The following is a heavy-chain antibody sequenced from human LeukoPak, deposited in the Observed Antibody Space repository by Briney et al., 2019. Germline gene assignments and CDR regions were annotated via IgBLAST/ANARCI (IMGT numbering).Heavy chain of an antibody. CDR2: INPSGGST. Sequence: ASVKVSCKASGYTFTRYYMYWVRQAPGQGLEWMGIINPSGGSTSYSQRFQGRVTMTSDTSTSTAYMELRNLRSDDTAIYYCARDPSNTSGWYIYFDSWGQGTLVTVSS. CDR1: GYTFTRYY. D-gene: IGHD6-19*01. J-gene: IGHJ4*02. CDR3: ARDPSNTSGWYIYFDS. V-gene: IGHV1-46*01.